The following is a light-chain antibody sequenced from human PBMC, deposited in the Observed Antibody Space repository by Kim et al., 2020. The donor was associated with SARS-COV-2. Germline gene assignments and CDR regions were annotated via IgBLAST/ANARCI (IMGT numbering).Light chain of an antibody. V-gene: IGLV4-69*02. J-gene: IGLJ3*02. CDR1: SGHSTSA. CDR2: LDSDGSH. CDR3: QTWDTGIRV. Sequence: ASVKLTCTLSSGHSTSAIAWHQQQPEKGPRYLMNLDSDGSHTKGDGIPDRFSGSSSGAERYLTISSLQSEDEADYYCQTWDTGIRVFGGGTKLTVL.